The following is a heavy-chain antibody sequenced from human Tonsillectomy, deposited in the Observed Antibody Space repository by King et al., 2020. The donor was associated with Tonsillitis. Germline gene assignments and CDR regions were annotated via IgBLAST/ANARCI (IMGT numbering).Heavy chain of an antibody. CDR3: AKVRRSIVGATNLDY. CDR1: GFTFSSYA. V-gene: IGHV3-23*04. Sequence: VQLVESGGGLVQPGGSLRLSCAASGFTFSSYAMSWVRQAPGKGLEWVSAISGSGSSTYYADSVKGRFTISRDNSKNTLYLLMNSLRAEDTAVYYCAKVRRSIVGATNLDYWGQGTLVTVSS. D-gene: IGHD1-26*01. J-gene: IGHJ4*02. CDR2: ISGSGSST.